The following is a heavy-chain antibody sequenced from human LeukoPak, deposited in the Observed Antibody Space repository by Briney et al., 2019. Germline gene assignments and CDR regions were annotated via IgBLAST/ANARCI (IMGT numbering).Heavy chain of an antibody. D-gene: IGHD1-20*01. Sequence: SETLSLTCTVSGGSISSYYWSWIRQPPGKGLEWIGYIYYSGSTNYNPSLKSRVTISVDTSKNQFSLKLSSVTAADTAVYYCARALRARITGTTASVYGMDVWGQGTTVAVSS. CDR2: IYYSGST. CDR3: ARALRARITGTTASVYGMDV. V-gene: IGHV4-59*01. CDR1: GGSISSYY. J-gene: IGHJ6*02.